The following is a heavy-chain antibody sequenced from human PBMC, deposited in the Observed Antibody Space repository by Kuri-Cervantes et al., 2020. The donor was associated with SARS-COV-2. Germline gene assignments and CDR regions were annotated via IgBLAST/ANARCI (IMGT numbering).Heavy chain of an antibody. CDR2: ITSDSRYI. Sequence: GGSLRLSCAASGLTFRSCSMNWVRQSPGKGLEWVASITSDSRYIYYAGSVKGRFTISRDNAKNSLYLEMNSLRAEDTAVYYCARDGGYCTLTTCYSYWYFDLWGRGTLVTVSS. CDR1: GLTFRSCS. D-gene: IGHD2-2*01. CDR3: ARDGGYCTLTTCYSYWYFDL. J-gene: IGHJ2*01. V-gene: IGHV3-21*01.